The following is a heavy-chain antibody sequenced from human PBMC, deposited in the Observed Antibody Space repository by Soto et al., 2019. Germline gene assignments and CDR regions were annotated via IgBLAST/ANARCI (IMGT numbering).Heavy chain of an antibody. CDR2: TYYRSKWYN. D-gene: IGHD5-18*01. Sequence: SQTLSLTCAISGGSVSSNSAAWNWIRQSPSRGLEWLGRTYYRSKWYNDYAVSVKSRITINPDTSKNQFSLQLNSVTPEDTAVYYCANGLGYNYSPCFDSCGQGTLVTVSS. J-gene: IGHJ5*01. V-gene: IGHV6-1*01. CDR3: ANGLGYNYSPCFDS. CDR1: GGSVSSNSAA.